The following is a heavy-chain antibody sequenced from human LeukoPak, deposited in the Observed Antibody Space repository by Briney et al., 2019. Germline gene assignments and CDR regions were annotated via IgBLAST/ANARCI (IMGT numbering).Heavy chain of an antibody. J-gene: IGHJ5*02. D-gene: IGHD3-10*01. Sequence: GSLELFFGGPGFTFTNDFMTLVRQAPGKGPEWVANMKVDGSDIHYVDSVKGRFTISRDNSKNTLYLQMNSLRAEDTAVYYCARDRRGHWFDPWGQGTLVTVSS. CDR3: ARDRRGHWFDP. V-gene: IGHV3-7*01. CDR2: MKVDGSDI. CDR1: GFTFTNDF.